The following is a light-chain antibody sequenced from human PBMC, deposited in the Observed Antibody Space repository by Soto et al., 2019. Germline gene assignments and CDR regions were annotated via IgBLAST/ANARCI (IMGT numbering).Light chain of an antibody. Sequence: QSVLPQPASVYGSPGQAITLSCNGTSSDVGGFNSVSWYQLRPGTAPKLILYDVVDRPSGVSYRFSGSKSGNTASLTISGLQAADEADYFCSSYTSTTTNVFGSGTKVTVL. V-gene: IGLV2-14*03. CDR2: DVV. CDR1: SSDVGGFNS. J-gene: IGLJ1*01. CDR3: SSYTSTTTNV.